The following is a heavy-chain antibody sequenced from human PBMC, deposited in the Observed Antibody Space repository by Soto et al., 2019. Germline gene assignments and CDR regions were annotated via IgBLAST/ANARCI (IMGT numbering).Heavy chain of an antibody. D-gene: IGHD3-22*01. CDR1: GFTFSSYA. Sequence: GGSLRLSCAASGFTFSSYAMSWVRQAPGKGLEWVSAISGSGGSTYYADSVKGRFTISRDNSKNTLYLQMNSLRAEDTAVYYCAKLTTMIVVAHDAFDLWGQGTMVTVTS. CDR3: AKLTTMIVVAHDAFDL. CDR2: ISGSGGST. V-gene: IGHV3-23*01. J-gene: IGHJ3*01.